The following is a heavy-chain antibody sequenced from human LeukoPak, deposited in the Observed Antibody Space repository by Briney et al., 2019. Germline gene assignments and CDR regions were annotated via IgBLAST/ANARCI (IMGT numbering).Heavy chain of an antibody. V-gene: IGHV4-38-2*02. J-gene: IGHJ4*02. CDR2: IYHSGST. CDR1: GHSISSGYY. Sequence: RTSETLSLTCTVSGHSISSGYYWGWVRQPPGKGLEWIGSIYHSGSTYYNPSLKSRVTISVDTSKNQFSLKLSSVTAADTAVYYCARDRLGLDYWGQGTLVTVSS. CDR3: ARDRLGLDY.